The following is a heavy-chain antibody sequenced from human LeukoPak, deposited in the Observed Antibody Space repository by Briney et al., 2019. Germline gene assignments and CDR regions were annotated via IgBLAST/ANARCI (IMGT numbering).Heavy chain of an antibody. CDR1: GFTFSSYA. CDR3: AREGWIFAAFDI. CDR2: VSASADIT. J-gene: IGHJ3*02. D-gene: IGHD3-3*01. V-gene: IGHV3-23*01. Sequence: GGSLRLSCAASGFTFSSYAMSWVRQAPGKGLEWVSAVSASADITYYADSVQGRFTISRDNSKNTLYLQMNSLRAEDTAVYYCAREGWIFAAFDIWGQGTMVTVSS.